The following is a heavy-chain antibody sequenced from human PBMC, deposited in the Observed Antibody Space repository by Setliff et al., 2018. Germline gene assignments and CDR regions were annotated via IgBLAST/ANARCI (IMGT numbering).Heavy chain of an antibody. D-gene: IGHD3-16*02. V-gene: IGHV1-69*05. Sequence: GASVKVSCKASGGTFSSYAISWVRQAPGQGLEWMGGIIPIFGTANYAQKFQGRVTITTDTSASTVYMELSSLRSEDTAVYYCAREYGIIGAYGDAFDIWGQGTMVTVSS. CDR2: IIPIFGTA. CDR3: AREYGIIGAYGDAFDI. CDR1: GGTFSSYA. J-gene: IGHJ3*02.